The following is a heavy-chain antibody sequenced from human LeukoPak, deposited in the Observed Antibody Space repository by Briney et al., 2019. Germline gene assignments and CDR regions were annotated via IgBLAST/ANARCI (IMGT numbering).Heavy chain of an antibody. CDR3: ARDLFRIAVAGRKFDY. CDR1: GGTFSSYA. V-gene: IGHV1-69*01. D-gene: IGHD6-19*01. J-gene: IGHJ4*02. Sequence: SVKVSCKASGGTFSSYAISWVRQAPGQGLEWMGGIIPIFGTANYAQKFQGRVTITADESTSTAYMELRSLRSDDTAVYYCARDLFRIAVAGRKFDYWGQGTLVTVSS. CDR2: IIPIFGTA.